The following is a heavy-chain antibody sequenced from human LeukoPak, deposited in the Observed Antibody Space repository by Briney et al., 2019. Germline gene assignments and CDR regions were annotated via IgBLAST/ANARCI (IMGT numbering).Heavy chain of an antibody. CDR1: GGSFSGYY. CDR2: INHSGST. CDR3: ARDRGSTRPFDY. V-gene: IGHV4-34*01. J-gene: IGHJ4*02. D-gene: IGHD2-2*01. Sequence: SETLPLTCAVYGGSFSGYYWSWIRQPPGKGLEWIGEINHSGSTNYNPSLKSRVTISVDTSKSQFSLKLSSVTAADTAVYYCARDRGSTRPFDYWGQGTLVTVSS.